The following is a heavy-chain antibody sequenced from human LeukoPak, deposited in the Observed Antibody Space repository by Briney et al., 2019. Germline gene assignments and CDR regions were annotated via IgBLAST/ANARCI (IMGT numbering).Heavy chain of an antibody. V-gene: IGHV3-30-3*01. Sequence: GRSLRLSCAVSGFTFSSYAMHWVRQAPGKGLEWVSVISYDGSNKYYADSVKGRFNISRDNSKNTLYLQMNSLRAEDTAVYYCARERRGRGWYFDLWGRGTLVTVS. CDR1: GFTFSSYA. J-gene: IGHJ2*01. CDR3: ARERRGRGWYFDL. CDR2: ISYDGSNK. D-gene: IGHD1-26*01.